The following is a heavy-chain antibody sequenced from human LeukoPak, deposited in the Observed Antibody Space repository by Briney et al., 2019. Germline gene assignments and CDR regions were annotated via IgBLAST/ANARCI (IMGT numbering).Heavy chain of an antibody. CDR3: ARHYIDSRGWYESWFDP. D-gene: IGHD6-19*01. J-gene: IGHJ5*02. CDR2: ISCDGSST. CDR1: GFTFSSYW. Sequence: PGGSLRLSCEASGFTFSSYWMHWVRQGPGEGLVWVSRISCDGSSTNYADSVKGRFTISRDNSRNTLYLQMNSLRADDTAVYYCARHYIDSRGWYESWFDPWGEGALVTLSS. V-gene: IGHV3-74*01.